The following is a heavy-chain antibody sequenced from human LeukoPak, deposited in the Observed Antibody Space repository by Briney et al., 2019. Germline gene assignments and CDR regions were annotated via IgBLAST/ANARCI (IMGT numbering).Heavy chain of an antibody. V-gene: IGHV4-34*01. CDR2: INHSGST. D-gene: IGHD2-2*01. CDR1: GGSFSGYY. CDR3: ASPYCSSTSCYENWFDP. J-gene: IGHJ5*02. Sequence: PSETLSLTCAVYGGSFSGYYWSWIRQPPGKGLEWIGEINHSGSTNYNPSLKSRVTISVDTSKNQFSLKLSSATAADTAVYYCASPYCSSTSCYENWFDPWGQGTLVTVSS.